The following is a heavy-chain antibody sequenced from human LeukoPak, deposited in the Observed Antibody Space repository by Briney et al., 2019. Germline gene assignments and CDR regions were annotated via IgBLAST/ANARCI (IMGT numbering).Heavy chain of an antibody. CDR1: GGSISSYY. V-gene: IGHV4-59*08. J-gene: IGHJ6*02. Sequence: SQTLSLTCAVSGGSISSYYWSWIRQPPGKGLEWIGYIYYSGSTNYNPSLKSRVTISVDTSKNQFSLKLSSVTAADTAVYYCARLSTVTTFAGMDVWGQGTTVTVSS. D-gene: IGHD4-17*01. CDR2: IYYSGST. CDR3: ARLSTVTTFAGMDV.